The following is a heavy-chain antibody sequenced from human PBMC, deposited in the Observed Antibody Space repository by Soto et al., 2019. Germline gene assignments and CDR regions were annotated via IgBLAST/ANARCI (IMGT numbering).Heavy chain of an antibody. CDR1: GGTFSSYA. D-gene: IGHD6-6*01. V-gene: IGHV1-2*04. J-gene: IGHJ6*02. Sequence: ASVKVSCKASGGTFSSYAISWVRQAPGQGLEWMGWINPNSGGTNYAQKFQGWVTMTRDTSISTAYMELSRLRSDDTAVYYCARGSSSGTNYYYYYGMDVWGQGTTVTVSS. CDR2: INPNSGGT. CDR3: ARGSSSGTNYYYYYGMDV.